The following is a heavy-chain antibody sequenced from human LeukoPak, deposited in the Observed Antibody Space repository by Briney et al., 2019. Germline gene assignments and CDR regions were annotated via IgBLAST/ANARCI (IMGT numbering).Heavy chain of an antibody. D-gene: IGHD3-22*01. J-gene: IGHJ3*02. CDR2: ISTSGGTK. Sequence: GGSLRLSCAASGFTFSSYEMNWVRQAPEKGLEWVSYISTSGGTKYYADSVKGRFTISRDNAKNSLYLQMNSLRAEDTAVYYCARDRDPGYNDSSGYRRVNAFDIWGQGTMVTVSS. CDR1: GFTFSSYE. V-gene: IGHV3-48*03. CDR3: ARDRDPGYNDSSGYRRVNAFDI.